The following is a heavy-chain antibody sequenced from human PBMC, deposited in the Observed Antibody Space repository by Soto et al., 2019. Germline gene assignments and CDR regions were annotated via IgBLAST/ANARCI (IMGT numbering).Heavy chain of an antibody. J-gene: IGHJ4*02. CDR2: ISSSSSTI. Sequence: GGSLRLSCAASGFTFSSYSMNWVRQAPGKGLEWVSYISSSSSTIYYADSVKGRFTISRDNAKNSLYLQMNSLRDEDTAVYYCARGGPHLLRYFDWSPFDSWGQVTLVTVSS. V-gene: IGHV3-48*02. CDR1: GFTFSSYS. D-gene: IGHD3-9*01. CDR3: ARGGPHLLRYFDWSPFDS.